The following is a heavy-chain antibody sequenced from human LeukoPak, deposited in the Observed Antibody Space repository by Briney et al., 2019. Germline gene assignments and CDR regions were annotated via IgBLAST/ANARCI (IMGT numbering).Heavy chain of an antibody. CDR3: ARRAYSAAYWKHFDY. V-gene: IGHV4-39*01. CDR2: IYYHENT. Sequence: SETLSLTCTVSGGSISSSSDYWGWIRQAPGKGLEWTVSIYYHENTYYNSSLKSRVTISEDTSKNQFSLKLNSVTAADTAVYFCARRAYSAAYWKHFDYWGQGTLVTVSS. J-gene: IGHJ4*02. CDR1: GGSISSSSDY. D-gene: IGHD1-1*01.